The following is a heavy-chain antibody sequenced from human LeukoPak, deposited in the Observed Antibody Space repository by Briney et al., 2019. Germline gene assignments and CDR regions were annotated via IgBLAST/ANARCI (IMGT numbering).Heavy chain of an antibody. J-gene: IGHJ4*02. CDR3: ARGGITMVRGVKTPFDY. V-gene: IGHV4-38-2*02. CDR1: GYSISTGYY. D-gene: IGHD3-10*01. Sequence: PSETLSLTCTVSGYSISTGYYWDWIRQPPGKGLEWIGTFYHGGSTYYNPSLKSRVTISVDTSKNQFSLNLTSVTAADTAVYYCARGGITMVRGVKTPFDYWGQGTLVTVSS. CDR2: FYHGGST.